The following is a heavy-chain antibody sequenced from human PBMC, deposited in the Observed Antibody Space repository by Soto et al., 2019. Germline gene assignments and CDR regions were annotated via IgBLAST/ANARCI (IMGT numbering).Heavy chain of an antibody. D-gene: IGHD1-1*01. V-gene: IGHV3-33*01. Sequence: QVQLVESGGGVVQPGTSLRLSCVVSGFHFSTYGFHWVRQPPGKGLEWVAVIVSDGSAKYHADSVEGRFTISRDNSKDTLYLQMNSLRAEDTAVYYCARDDAFGNENGFDIWGQGTMVTVSS. CDR2: IVSDGSAK. CDR1: GFHFSTYG. J-gene: IGHJ3*02. CDR3: ARDDAFGNENGFDI.